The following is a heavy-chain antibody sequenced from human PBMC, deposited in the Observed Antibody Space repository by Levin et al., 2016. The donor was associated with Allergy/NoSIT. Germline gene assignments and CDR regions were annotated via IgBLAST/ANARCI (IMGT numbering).Heavy chain of an antibody. V-gene: IGHV3-11*01. J-gene: IGHJ6*02. CDR2: ISSSGSTI. Sequence: GGSLRLSCAASGFTFSDYYMSWIRQAPGKGLEWVSYISSSGSTIYYADSVKGRFTISRDNAKNSLYLQMNSLRAEDTAVYYCARDKGVEMATYYYYGMDVWGQGTTVTVSS. CDR3: ARDKGVEMATYYYYGMDV. CDR1: GFTFSDYY. D-gene: IGHD5-24*01.